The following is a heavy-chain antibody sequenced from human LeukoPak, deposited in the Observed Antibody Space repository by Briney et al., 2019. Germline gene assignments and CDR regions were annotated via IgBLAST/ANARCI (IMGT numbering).Heavy chain of an antibody. Sequence: GASVKVSCKASGYNFTSYYMHWVRQAPGQGHEWMGIINPSGGSTSYAQKFQGRVTMTRDTSTSTVYMELSSLRSEDTAVYYCARRMGLGATDYWGQGTLVTVSS. D-gene: IGHD1-26*01. CDR1: GYNFTSYY. CDR2: INPSGGST. V-gene: IGHV1-46*01. J-gene: IGHJ4*02. CDR3: ARRMGLGATDY.